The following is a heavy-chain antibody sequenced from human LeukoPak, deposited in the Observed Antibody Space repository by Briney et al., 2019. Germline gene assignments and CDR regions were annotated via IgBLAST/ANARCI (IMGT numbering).Heavy chain of an antibody. CDR1: GFTFSSYW. CDR3: ISALCGRVDQ. CDR2: MDPGGRTI. D-gene: IGHD1-1*01. V-gene: IGHV3-74*01. Sequence: PGGTLSLSCAASGFTFSSYWMHWVRQAPGKGLEWISRMDPGGRTIDYAVYVKGRFTNSRDNAKDTLYLQMSSLRDEDTAVYYCISALCGRVDQWGQGTLVTVSS. J-gene: IGHJ5*02.